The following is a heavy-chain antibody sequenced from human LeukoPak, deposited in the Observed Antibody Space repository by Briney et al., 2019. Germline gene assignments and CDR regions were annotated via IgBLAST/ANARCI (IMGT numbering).Heavy chain of an antibody. CDR1: GYTFTSYD. J-gene: IGHJ4*02. Sequence: ASVKVPCKASGYTFTSYDINWVRQASGQGLEWMGWINPNSGNTGFTQKFQGRVTVTRSTSISTAYMELNSLTSDDTAVYYCARTSTGTRGGYDVWGQGTLVTVSS. CDR3: ARTSTGTRGGYDV. CDR2: INPNSGNT. D-gene: IGHD1-1*01. V-gene: IGHV1-8*01.